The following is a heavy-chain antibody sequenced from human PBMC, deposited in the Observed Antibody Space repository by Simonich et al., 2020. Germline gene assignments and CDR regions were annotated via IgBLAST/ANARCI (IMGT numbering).Heavy chain of an antibody. CDR1: GFTFSSYG. J-gene: IGHJ5*02. CDR3: ARAYSSSWYNWFDP. V-gene: IGHV3-33*01. Sequence: QVQLVESGGGVVQPGRSLSLSCAASGFTFSSYGMHWVRQAPGKGRGWGGFIWYDGSNKSYADSFKGQFTISRENSKNTLYLQMNSLRAEDTAVYYCARAYSSSWYNWFDPWGQGTLVTVSS. D-gene: IGHD6-13*01. CDR2: IWYDGSNK.